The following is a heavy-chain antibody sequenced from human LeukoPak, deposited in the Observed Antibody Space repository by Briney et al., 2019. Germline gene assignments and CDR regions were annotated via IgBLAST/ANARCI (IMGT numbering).Heavy chain of an antibody. CDR2: INPSGGST. J-gene: IGHJ3*02. CDR3: VSSSSAFDI. D-gene: IGHD6-6*01. Sequence: ASVKVSCKASGYTFTSYYMHWVRQAPGQGLEWMGIINPSGGSTSYAQKSQGRVTMTRDMSTSTVYMELSSLRSEDTAVYYCVSSSSAFDIWGQGTMVTVSS. V-gene: IGHV1-46*03. CDR1: GYTFTSYY.